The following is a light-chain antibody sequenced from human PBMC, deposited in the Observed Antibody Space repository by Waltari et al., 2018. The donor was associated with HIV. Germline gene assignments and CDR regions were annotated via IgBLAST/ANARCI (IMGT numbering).Light chain of an antibody. Sequence: QSVLTQPPSASGTPGQRVTISCSGSGSQLGRNPVNWYQQVPGTAPRLLIYSNDQRPSRVPDRFAASKSGTSASLAISGLQSDDETTYYCATWDGSLNGPVFGGGTKLTVL. V-gene: IGLV1-44*01. CDR3: ATWDGSLNGPV. J-gene: IGLJ3*02. CDR1: GSQLGRNP. CDR2: SND.